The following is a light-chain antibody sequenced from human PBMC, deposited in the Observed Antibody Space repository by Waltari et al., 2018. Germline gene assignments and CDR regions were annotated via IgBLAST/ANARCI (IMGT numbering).Light chain of an antibody. CDR3: AAWDDSLSRRV. CDR1: RSNIGSNY. V-gene: IGLV1-47*01. CDR2: RNN. Sequence: QSVLTQPPSASGTPGQRVTISCSGSRSNIGSNYVYWYQQVPGTAPKLLIYRNNQRPSGVPDRFSGSKSGTSASLAISGLRSEDEVDYYCAAWDDSLSRRVFGGGTKVTVL. J-gene: IGLJ3*02.